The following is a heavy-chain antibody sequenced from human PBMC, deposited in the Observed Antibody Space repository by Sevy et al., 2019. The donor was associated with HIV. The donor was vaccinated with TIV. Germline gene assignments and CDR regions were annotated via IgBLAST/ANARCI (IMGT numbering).Heavy chain of an antibody. CDR1: GYTLTELS. V-gene: IGHV1-24*01. CDR3: AVVAEGY. D-gene: IGHD2-15*01. J-gene: IGHJ4*02. Sequence: ASVKVSCKVSGYTLTELSMHWVRQAPGKGLEWMGTFDPEDDEKIYAQKFQGRVTMTEDTSTDTAYMELSRLRSEDTAVYYCAVVAEGYWGQGTLVTVSS. CDR2: FDPEDDEK.